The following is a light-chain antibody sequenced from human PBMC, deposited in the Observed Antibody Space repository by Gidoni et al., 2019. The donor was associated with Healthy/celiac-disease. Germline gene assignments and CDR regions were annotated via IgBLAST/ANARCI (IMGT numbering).Light chain of an antibody. CDR3: QQRSNWPLT. J-gene: IGKJ5*01. CDR2: DAS. CDR1: QSVSSY. V-gene: IGKV3-11*01. Sequence: EIVLTQSPATLSLSPGERATLSCRASQSVSSYLAWHQQKPGQAPRLLIYDASNRATGIPARFSGSGSGTDFTRTISSLEPEDFAVYYCQQRSNWPLTCGQGTRLEIK.